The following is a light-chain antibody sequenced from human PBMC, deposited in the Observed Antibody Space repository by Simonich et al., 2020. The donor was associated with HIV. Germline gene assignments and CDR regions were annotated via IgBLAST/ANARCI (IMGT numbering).Light chain of an antibody. J-gene: IGLJ2*01. CDR3: SSYSSSSTDVV. CDR2: DVS. CDR1: SSDVGGYNY. Sequence: QSALTQPRSVSGSPGQSVTISCTGTSSDVGGYNYVSWYQQHPDKAPKLMIYDVSKRPSGVPDRFSGSKSGNTASLTISGLQAEDESDYYCSSYSSSSTDVVFGGGTKLTVL. V-gene: IGLV2-11*01.